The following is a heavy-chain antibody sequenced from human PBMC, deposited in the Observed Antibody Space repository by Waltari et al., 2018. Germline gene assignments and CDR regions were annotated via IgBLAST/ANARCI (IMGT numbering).Heavy chain of an antibody. Sequence: EVPLVEYGGGMVKTRGSLRLSCVGSGFPFSTAWMHWVRQAPGKGLEWVGRIKAKPHGGTSVYAAPVKGRFTISRDDSRNTVYLQMNSLRTEDTAVYYCGDFTAFDYWGQGTLVTVSS. D-gene: IGHD2-8*02. CDR3: GDFTAFDY. CDR2: IKAKPHGGTS. CDR1: GFPFSTAW. V-gene: IGHV3-15*01. J-gene: IGHJ4*02.